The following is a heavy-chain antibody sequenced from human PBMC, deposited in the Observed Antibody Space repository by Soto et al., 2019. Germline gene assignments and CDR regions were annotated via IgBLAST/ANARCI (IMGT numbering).Heavy chain of an antibody. V-gene: IGHV5-51*01. CDR2: IYPGDSDT. CDR3: ASSRAASSSSTLYYYYGMDV. D-gene: IGHD6-6*01. J-gene: IGHJ6*02. CDR1: GYSFTSYW. Sequence: GESLKISCKGSGYSFTSYWIGWVRQMPGKGLEWMGIIYPGDSDTRYSPSFQGQVTISADKSISTAYLQWSSLKASDTAMYYCASSRAASSSSTLYYYYGMDVWGQGTTVTVSS.